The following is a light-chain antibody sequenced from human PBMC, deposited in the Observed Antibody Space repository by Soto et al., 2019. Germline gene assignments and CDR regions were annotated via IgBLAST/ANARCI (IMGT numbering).Light chain of an antibody. CDR3: QVYGDSSPT. CDR2: RAS. V-gene: IGKV3-20*01. J-gene: IGKJ1*01. CDR1: QTISNSY. Sequence: EIVLTQSPGTLSLSPGERATLSCRASQTISNSYSAWYQQKPGQAPRLLIYRASTRATGIPERFSGSGSGTDFTLTISRLEPGDLAVYYCQVYGDSSPTFGQGTKVEIK.